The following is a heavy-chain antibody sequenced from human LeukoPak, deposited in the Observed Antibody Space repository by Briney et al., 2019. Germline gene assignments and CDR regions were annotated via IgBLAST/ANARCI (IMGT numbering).Heavy chain of an antibody. V-gene: IGHV4-59*01. Sequence: SETLSLTCTVSGGSISSYYWSWIRQPPGKGLEWIGYIYYSESTNYNPSLKSRVTISVDTSNNQFSLKLSSVTAADTAVYYCARVDTAMVGYYYYYYYMDVWGKGTTVTVSS. D-gene: IGHD5-18*01. J-gene: IGHJ6*03. CDR1: GGSISSYY. CDR2: IYYSEST. CDR3: ARVDTAMVGYYYYYYYMDV.